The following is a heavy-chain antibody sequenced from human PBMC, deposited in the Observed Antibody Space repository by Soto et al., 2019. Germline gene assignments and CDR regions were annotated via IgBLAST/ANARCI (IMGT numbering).Heavy chain of an antibody. J-gene: IGHJ5*01. CDR3: ARELRITTAGPRPSDS. CDR1: GDTFNSYA. Sequence: QVQLMQSGAEVKKPGSSVKVSCKASGDTFNSYAVNWVRQAPGQGLKWMGGIIPIFGAANYAQKFQGRVTITAGESTGTGDMELRSLRSDDTAVCYRARELRITTAGPRPSDSWGQGTLVTVSS. CDR2: IIPIFGAA. D-gene: IGHD6-13*01. V-gene: IGHV1-69*12.